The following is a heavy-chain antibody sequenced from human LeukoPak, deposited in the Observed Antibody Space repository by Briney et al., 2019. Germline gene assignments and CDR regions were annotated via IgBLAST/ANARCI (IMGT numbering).Heavy chain of an antibody. CDR1: GFTFSSYW. D-gene: IGHD4-11*01. CDR3: ARGDYSNYNPDAFDI. J-gene: IGHJ3*02. Sequence: GGSLRLSCAASGFTFSSYWMSWVRQAPGKGLEWVANIKQDGSEKYYVDSVKGRFTISRDNAKNSLYLQMNSLRAEDTAVYYCARGDYSNYNPDAFDIWGQGTMVTVSS. V-gene: IGHV3-7*01. CDR2: IKQDGSEK.